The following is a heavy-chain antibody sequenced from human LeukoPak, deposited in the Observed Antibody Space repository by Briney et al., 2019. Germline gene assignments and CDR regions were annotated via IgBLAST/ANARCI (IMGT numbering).Heavy chain of an antibody. D-gene: IGHD2-15*01. CDR2: ISSSSSYI. CDR1: RFTFSSYS. V-gene: IGHV3-21*01. CDR3: ARDSSSAAFDY. J-gene: IGHJ4*02. Sequence: PGGFLRLSCAASRFTFSSYSMNWVRQAPGKGLEWVSSISSSSSYIYYADSVKGRFTISRDNAKNSLYLQMNSLRAEDTAVYYCARDSSSAAFDYWGQGTLVTVSS.